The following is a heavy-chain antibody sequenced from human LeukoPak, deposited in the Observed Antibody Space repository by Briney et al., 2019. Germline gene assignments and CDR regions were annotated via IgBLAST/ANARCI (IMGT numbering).Heavy chain of an antibody. CDR2: IYTSGST. CDR1: GGSISSHY. D-gene: IGHD4-17*01. Sequence: SETLSLTCTVSGGSISSHYWSWIRQPPGKGLEWIGYIYTSGSTNYNPSLKSRVTISVDTSKNQFSLKLSSVTAADTAVYYCARGDQTFDYWGQGTLVTVSS. V-gene: IGHV4-4*09. J-gene: IGHJ4*02. CDR3: ARGDQTFDY.